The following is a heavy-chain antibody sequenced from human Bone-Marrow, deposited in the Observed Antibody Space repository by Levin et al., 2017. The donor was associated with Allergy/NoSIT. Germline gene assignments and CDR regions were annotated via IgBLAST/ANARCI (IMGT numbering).Heavy chain of an antibody. CDR3: AREGRLYQLLLALDY. CDR2: ISYDGSNK. CDR1: GFTFSSYA. D-gene: IGHD2-2*01. J-gene: IGHJ4*02. Sequence: GGSLRLSCAASGFTFSSYAMHWVRQAPGKGLEWVAVISYDGSNKYYADSVKGRFTISRDNSKNTLYLQMNSLRAEDTAVYYCAREGRLYQLLLALDYWGQGTLVTVSS. V-gene: IGHV3-30-3*01.